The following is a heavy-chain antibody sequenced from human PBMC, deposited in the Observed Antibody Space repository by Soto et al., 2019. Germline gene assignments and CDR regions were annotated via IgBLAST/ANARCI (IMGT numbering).Heavy chain of an antibody. Sequence: ASVKLSCKAFGYTFTRYLLSWLRHAHGQGLEWMGWININNGNTNYAQKFQGRVTMTTDSSTSTAYMEARTLRSDDTAVYYCARDGFGSGSYYRHWGQGTLVTV. V-gene: IGHV1-18*01. D-gene: IGHD3-10*01. CDR2: ININNGNT. CDR1: GYTFTRYL. CDR3: ARDGFGSGSYYRH. J-gene: IGHJ4*02.